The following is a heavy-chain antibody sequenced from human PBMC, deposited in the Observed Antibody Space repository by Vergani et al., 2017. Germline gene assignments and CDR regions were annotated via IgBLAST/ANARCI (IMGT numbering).Heavy chain of an antibody. CDR1: GFTFSSYS. D-gene: IGHD3/OR15-3a*01. CDR2: ISSSSSFT. J-gene: IGHJ1*01. V-gene: IGHV3-21*01. CDR3: ARSAVSDFYGALCFHY. Sequence: EVQLVESGGGLVKPGGSLRLSCAASGFTFSSYSMNWVRQAPGKGLEWVSSISSSSSFTNYADSVKGRFTISRDNDKKALFLQMNSLTAEDTAVYYCARSAVSDFYGALCFHYWGHGTLVTVSS.